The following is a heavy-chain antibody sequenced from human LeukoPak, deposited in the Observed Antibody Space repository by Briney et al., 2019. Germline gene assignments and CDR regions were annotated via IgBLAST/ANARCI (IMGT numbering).Heavy chain of an antibody. CDR2: MNPNSGNT. CDR3: ARGYKVLLWFGELLPDHYYYYYMDV. CDR1: GYIFSNFG. J-gene: IGHJ6*03. V-gene: IGHV1-8*03. Sequence: ASVKVSCKASGYIFSNFGINWVRQATGQGLEWMGWMNPNSGNTGYAQKFQGRVTITRNTSISTAYMELSSLRSEDTAVYYCARGYKVLLWFGELLPDHYYYYYMDVWGKGTTVTVSS. D-gene: IGHD3-10*01.